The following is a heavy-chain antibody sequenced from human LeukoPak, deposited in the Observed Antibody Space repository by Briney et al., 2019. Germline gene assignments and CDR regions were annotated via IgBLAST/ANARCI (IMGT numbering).Heavy chain of an antibody. V-gene: IGHV4-34*01. Sequence: PSETLSLTCSVYGGSFSGYYWSWIRQPPGKGQEWIGEINHSGSTNYNPSLKSRVTISVDTSKNQFSLKLSSVTAADTAVYYCASNSMMIVVVESGAFAIWGQGTMVTVSS. CDR3: ASNSMMIVVVESGAFAI. J-gene: IGHJ3*02. CDR1: GGSFSGYY. D-gene: IGHD3-22*01. CDR2: INHSGST.